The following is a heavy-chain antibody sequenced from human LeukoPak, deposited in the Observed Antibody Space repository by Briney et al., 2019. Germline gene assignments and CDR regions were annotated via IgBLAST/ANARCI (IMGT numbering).Heavy chain of an antibody. CDR1: GFTFSSYA. CDR2: ISGSGGST. D-gene: IGHD5-18*01. CDR3: AKDRSGYSYGWYY. Sequence: GGSLRLSFAASGFTFSSYAMSWVRQAPGKGLEWVSAISGSGGSTYYADSVKGRFTISRDNSKNTLYLQMNSLRAEDTAVYYCAKDRSGYSYGWYYWGQGTLVTVSS. V-gene: IGHV3-23*01. J-gene: IGHJ4*02.